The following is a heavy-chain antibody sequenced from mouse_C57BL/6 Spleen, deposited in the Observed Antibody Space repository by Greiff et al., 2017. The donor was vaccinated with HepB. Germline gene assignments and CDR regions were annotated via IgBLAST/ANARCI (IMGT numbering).Heavy chain of an antibody. Sequence: QVQLKQSGAELAKPGASVKLSCKASGYTFTSYWMHWVKQRPGQGLEWIGYINPSSGYTKYNQKFKDKATLTADKSSSTAYMQLSSLTYEDSAVYSCARASLNWDSAGFANWGQGTLVTVSA. J-gene: IGHJ3*01. CDR1: GYTFTSYW. V-gene: IGHV1-7*01. CDR2: INPSSGYT. D-gene: IGHD4-1*01. CDR3: ARASLNWDSAGFAN.